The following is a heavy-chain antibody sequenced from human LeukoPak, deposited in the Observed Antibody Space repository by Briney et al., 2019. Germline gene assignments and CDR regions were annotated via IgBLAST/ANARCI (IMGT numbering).Heavy chain of an antibody. D-gene: IGHD3-22*01. J-gene: IGHJ4*02. CDR1: GYTFTSYD. CDR2: INPNSGGT. V-gene: IGHV1-2*02. CDR3: ARRAGGVRSSGYLDY. Sequence: ASVKVSCKASGYTFTSYDINWVRQATGQGLEWMGWINPNSGGTNYAQKFQGRVTMTRDTSISTAYMELSRLRSDDTAVYYCARRAGGVRSSGYLDYWGQGTLVTVSS.